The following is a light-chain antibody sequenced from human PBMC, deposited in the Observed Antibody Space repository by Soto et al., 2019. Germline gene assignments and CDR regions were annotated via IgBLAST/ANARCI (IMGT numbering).Light chain of an antibody. CDR3: QQYGSSQT. Sequence: IVLTQSPATLSLSPGERATLSCRASQSVSSSYLAWYQQKPGQAPRLLIYGASSRATGIPDRFSGSGSGTDFTLTISRLEPEDFAVYYCQQYGSSQTFGQGTKVDIK. J-gene: IGKJ1*01. CDR1: QSVSSSY. V-gene: IGKV3-20*01. CDR2: GAS.